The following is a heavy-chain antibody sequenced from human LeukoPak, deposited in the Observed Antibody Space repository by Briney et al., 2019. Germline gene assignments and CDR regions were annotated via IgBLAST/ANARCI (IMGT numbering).Heavy chain of an antibody. CDR1: GYTFTSYG. D-gene: IGHD3-10*01. V-gene: IGHV1-18*01. CDR3: ARARGSGSGSSTNAFDI. J-gene: IGHJ3*02. Sequence: GASVKVSCKASGYTFTSYGISWVRQAPGQGLEWMGWISAYSGNTNYAQKLQGRVTMTTDTSTSTAYMELRSLRSDDTAVYYCARARGSGSGSSTNAFDIWGQGTMVTVSS. CDR2: ISAYSGNT.